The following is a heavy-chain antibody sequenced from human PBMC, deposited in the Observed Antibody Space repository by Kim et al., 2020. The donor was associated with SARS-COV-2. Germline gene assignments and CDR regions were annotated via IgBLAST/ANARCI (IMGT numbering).Heavy chain of an antibody. CDR2: TYYSGST. V-gene: IGHV4-59*11. CDR3: ARDRIGHCSSTSCSLHFDD. J-gene: IGHJ4*02. D-gene: IGHD2-2*01. Sequence: SETLSLTCTVSGGSISSHSWSWIRQPPGKGLEWIGYTYYSGSTNYNPSLKSRITISVDTSKNQLSLKLSSVTAADAAVYYCARDRIGHCSSTSCSLHFDDWGQGALVTVSS. CDR1: GGSISSHS.